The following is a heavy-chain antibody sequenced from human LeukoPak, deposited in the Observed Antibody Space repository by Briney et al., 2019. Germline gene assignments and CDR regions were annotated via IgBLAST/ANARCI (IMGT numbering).Heavy chain of an antibody. D-gene: IGHD2-2*01. V-gene: IGHV3-30*02. CDR1: GFTFSSYG. CDR3: AKVHCSSPSCSDDY. Sequence: GGSLRLSCAASGFTFSSYGMHWVRQAPGKGLEWVAFIRYDGSDKYYADSVKGRFTISRDNSMNTLYLQMNSLRTEDTAVYYCAKVHCSSPSCSDDYWGQGTLVTVSS. CDR2: IRYDGSDK. J-gene: IGHJ4*02.